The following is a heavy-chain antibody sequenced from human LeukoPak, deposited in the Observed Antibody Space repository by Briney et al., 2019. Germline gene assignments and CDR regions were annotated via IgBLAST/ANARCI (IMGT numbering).Heavy chain of an antibody. CDR3: ARGSRNYYGSGRAFDY. CDR1: GGSFSGYY. Sequence: SETLSLTCAVYGGSFSGYYWSWIRQPPGKGLEWIGEINHSGSTNYNPSLKSRVTISVDTSKNQFSLKLSSVTAADTAVYYCARGSRNYYGSGRAFDYWGQGTLVTVSS. J-gene: IGHJ4*02. CDR2: INHSGST. V-gene: IGHV4-34*01. D-gene: IGHD3-10*01.